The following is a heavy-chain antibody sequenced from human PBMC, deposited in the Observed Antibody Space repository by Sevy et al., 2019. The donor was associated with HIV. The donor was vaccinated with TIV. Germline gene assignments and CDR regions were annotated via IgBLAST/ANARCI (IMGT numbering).Heavy chain of an antibody. CDR3: ARDGYCSGGSCSTDAFDI. Sequence: ASVKVSCKASGGTFSSYAISWVRQAPGQGLEWMGGIIPIFGTANYAQKFQGRVTITADESTSTAYMELSGLRSEDTAVYYCARDGYCSGGSCSTDAFDIWGQGTMVTVSS. D-gene: IGHD2-15*01. CDR1: GGTFSSYA. V-gene: IGHV1-69*13. J-gene: IGHJ3*02. CDR2: IIPIFGTA.